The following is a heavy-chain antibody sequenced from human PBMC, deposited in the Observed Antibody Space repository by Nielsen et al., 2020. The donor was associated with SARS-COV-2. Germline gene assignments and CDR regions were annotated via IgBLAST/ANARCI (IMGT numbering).Heavy chain of an antibody. CDR1: GFTLNAYG. J-gene: IGHJ6*02. D-gene: IGHD3-10*01. CDR3: AALGEMLLLLSYGMDV. Sequence: LKISCAASGFTLNAYGIHWVRQAPGKGLDWVALISYDGSDKYYADSVKGRFTISRDNSKNTVFLQMNSLRPEDTAVYYCAALGEMLLLLSYGMDVWGQGTTVTVSS. V-gene: IGHV3-30*03. CDR2: ISYDGSDK.